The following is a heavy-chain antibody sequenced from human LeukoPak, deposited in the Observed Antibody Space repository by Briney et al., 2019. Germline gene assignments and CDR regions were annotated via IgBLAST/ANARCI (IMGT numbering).Heavy chain of an antibody. CDR3: ARGPLYSSGWYVGYFQH. V-gene: IGHV3-21*01. D-gene: IGHD6-19*01. Sequence: GGSLRLSCAASGFTFSSYSMNWVRQAPGKGLEWVSSISSSSSYIYYADSVKGRFTISRDNAKNSLYLQMNSLRAEDTAVYYCARGPLYSSGWYVGYFQHWGQGTLVTVSS. CDR2: ISSSSSYI. CDR1: GFTFSSYS. J-gene: IGHJ1*01.